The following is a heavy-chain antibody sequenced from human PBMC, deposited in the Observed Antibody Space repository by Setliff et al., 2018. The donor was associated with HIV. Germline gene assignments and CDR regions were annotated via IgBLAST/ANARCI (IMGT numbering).Heavy chain of an antibody. D-gene: IGHD3-16*01. Sequence: SCTVSGGSISSGGYYWNWIRQPAGKGPEWIGRIYPNGNTNYNPSLISRVTMAVDTSKNQFSLKLNSVTAADTAVYYCTTDRFVWGQGTLVTVSS. J-gene: IGHJ4*02. CDR1: GGSISSGGYY. CDR3: TTDRFV. V-gene: IGHV4-61*02. CDR2: IYPNGNT.